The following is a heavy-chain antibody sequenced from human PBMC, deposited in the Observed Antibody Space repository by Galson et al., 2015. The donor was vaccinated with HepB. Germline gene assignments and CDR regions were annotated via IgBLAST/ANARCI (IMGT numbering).Heavy chain of an antibody. Sequence: SVKVSCKASGYTFTGYYMHWVRQAPGQGLEWMGWINPNSGGTNYAQKFQGRVTMTRDTSISTAYMELSRLRSDDTAVYYCASALPQDCSSTSCQARFYMDVWGKGTTVTVSS. CDR3: ASALPQDCSSTSCQARFYMDV. J-gene: IGHJ6*03. CDR1: GYTFTGYY. CDR2: INPNSGGT. D-gene: IGHD2-2*01. V-gene: IGHV1-2*02.